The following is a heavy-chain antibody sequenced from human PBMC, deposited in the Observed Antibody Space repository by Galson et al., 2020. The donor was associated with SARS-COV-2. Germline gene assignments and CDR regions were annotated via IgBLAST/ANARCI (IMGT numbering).Heavy chain of an antibody. Sequence: GGSLRLSCAASGFTFSAFYMGWVRQAPGKGLEWVANIKEDGTNKYFVDSVTGRFTISRDNPKNSLYLQMNSLRADDTAVYYCVRDAMRGGDFDYWGQGTLVTVSS. V-gene: IGHV3-7*05. J-gene: IGHJ4*02. CDR3: VRDAMRGGDFDY. CDR2: IKEDGTNK. CDR1: GFTFSAFY. D-gene: IGHD1-26*01.